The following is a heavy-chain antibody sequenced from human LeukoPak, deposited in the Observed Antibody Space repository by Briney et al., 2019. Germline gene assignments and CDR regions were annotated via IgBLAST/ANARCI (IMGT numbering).Heavy chain of an antibody. J-gene: IGHJ4*02. V-gene: IGHV4-61*02. CDR2: IYTSGST. D-gene: IGHD2-2*01. CDR3: ARVIPEYCSSTSCPFAEYYFGY. Sequence: PSETLSLTCTVSGGSISSGSYYWSWIRQPAGKGLEWIGRIYTSGSTNYNPSLKSRVTISVDTCKNQFSLKLSSVTAADTAVYYCARVIPEYCSSTSCPFAEYYFGYWGQGTLVTVSS. CDR1: GGSISSGSYY.